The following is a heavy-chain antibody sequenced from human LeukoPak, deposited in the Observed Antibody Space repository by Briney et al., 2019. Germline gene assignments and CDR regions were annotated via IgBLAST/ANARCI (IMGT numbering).Heavy chain of an antibody. CDR3: ARRGYCSGGSCSTFGY. D-gene: IGHD2-15*01. CDR1: GYTFTGYY. J-gene: IGHJ4*02. Sequence: AASVKVSCKASGYTFTGYYMHWVRQAPGQGLEWMGWINPNSGGTNYAQKFQGRVTMTRDTSISTAYMELSRLRSDDTAVYYCARRGYCSGGSCSTFGYWGQGTLVTVSS. CDR2: INPNSGGT. V-gene: IGHV1-2*02.